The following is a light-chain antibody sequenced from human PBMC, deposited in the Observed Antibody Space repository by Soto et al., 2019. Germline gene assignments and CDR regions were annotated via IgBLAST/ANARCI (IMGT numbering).Light chain of an antibody. V-gene: IGKV1-39*01. J-gene: IGKJ2*01. CDR1: RRIINY. Sequence: DIQMTQSPSSLSASIGDSVTISCRASRRIINYLNWYQQRPGKAPKLLIFATYNLQSGVPSRFSGSGFGTDFTLTINSLQPEDFATYSCQQSYDSPYTFGQGTKVEI. CDR3: QQSYDSPYT. CDR2: ATY.